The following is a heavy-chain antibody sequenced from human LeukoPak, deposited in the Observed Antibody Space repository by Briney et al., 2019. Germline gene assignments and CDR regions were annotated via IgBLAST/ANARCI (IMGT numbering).Heavy chain of an antibody. J-gene: IGHJ4*02. Sequence: PSETLSLTCTVSGGSISSGSYYWSWIRQPAGKGLEWIGRIYTSGSTNYNPSLKSRVTISVDTSKNQFSLKLSSVTAADTAVYYCARETETTVVKTYFDYWGQGTLVTVSS. V-gene: IGHV4-61*02. CDR2: IYTSGST. CDR3: ARETETTVVKTYFDY. D-gene: IGHD4-23*01. CDR1: GGSISSGSYY.